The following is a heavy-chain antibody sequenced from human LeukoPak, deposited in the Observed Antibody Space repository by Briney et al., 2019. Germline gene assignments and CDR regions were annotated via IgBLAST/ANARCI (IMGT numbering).Heavy chain of an antibody. CDR1: GFTVGSNY. J-gene: IGHJ3*02. D-gene: IGHD1-26*01. CDR3: ARDGAPYGIVGATGAFDI. V-gene: IGHV3-53*01. CDR2: IYSGGSI. Sequence: GGSLRLSCAASGFTVGSNYMSWVRQAPGKGLEWVSVIYSGGSIYYADSVKGRFTISRDNSKNTLYLQMNSLRAEDTAVYYCARDGAPYGIVGATGAFDIWGQGTMVTVSS.